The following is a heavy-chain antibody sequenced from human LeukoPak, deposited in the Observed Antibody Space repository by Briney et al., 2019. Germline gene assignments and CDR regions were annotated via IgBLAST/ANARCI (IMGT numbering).Heavy chain of an antibody. CDR3: AKAWHYDSSGNPYWCFDL. J-gene: IGHJ2*01. V-gene: IGHV3-23*01. D-gene: IGHD3-22*01. CDR1: GFTFSSYG. CDR2: LSGSGTNT. Sequence: GGSLRLSCGASGFTFSSYGMSWVRQAPGKGLEWVSGLSGSGTNTYYADSVKGRLTISRDNSKNTLYLQMSSLRAEDTALYYCAKAWHYDSSGNPYWCFDLWGRGTLVTVSS.